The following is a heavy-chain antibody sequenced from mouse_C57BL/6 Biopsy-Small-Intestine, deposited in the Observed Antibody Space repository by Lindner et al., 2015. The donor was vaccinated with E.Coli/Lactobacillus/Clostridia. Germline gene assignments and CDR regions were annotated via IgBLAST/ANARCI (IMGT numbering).Heavy chain of an antibody. D-gene: IGHD3-1*01. CDR1: GYSFTTYA. CDR2: INTNTGNP. Sequence: VKVSCKASGYSFTTYAMNWVRQAPGQGLEWIGWINTNTGNPTYARDFTGRFVFSLDTSVSTAYLQIYSLKAEDTAIYYCARDQGIAAGASGNWYFGLWGRGTLVTVSS. V-gene: IGHV9-3*02. J-gene: IGHJ1*01. CDR3: ARDQGIAAGASGNWYFGL.